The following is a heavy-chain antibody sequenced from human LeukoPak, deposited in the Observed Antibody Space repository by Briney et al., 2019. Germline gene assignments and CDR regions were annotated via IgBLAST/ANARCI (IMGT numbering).Heavy chain of an antibody. J-gene: IGHJ4*02. Sequence: GGSLRLSCAASGFTFSSYNMNWVRQAPGKGLEWLSYISSSSSTIYYADSVKGRFTISRDNAKNSLYLQMNSLRAEDTAVYYCAGNRILTGYYLFDYWGQGTLVTVSS. CDR3: AGNRILTGYYLFDY. D-gene: IGHD3-9*01. CDR1: GFTFSSYN. V-gene: IGHV3-48*04. CDR2: ISSSSSTI.